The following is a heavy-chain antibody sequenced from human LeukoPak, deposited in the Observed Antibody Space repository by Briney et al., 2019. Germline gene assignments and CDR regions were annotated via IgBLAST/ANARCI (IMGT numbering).Heavy chain of an antibody. CDR2: ISTSGETT. CDR3: AKANYLLNDSPFDS. V-gene: IGHV3-23*01. Sequence: PGGSLRLSCAASGFGYSTFAMAWVRQAPGKGLEWVSTISTSGETTYYADSVKGRFTASRDNSKNTLSLQMNGLRVDDTAVYFCAKANYLLNDSPFDSWGQGALVTVSS. D-gene: IGHD1-1*01. J-gene: IGHJ4*02. CDR1: GFGYSTFA.